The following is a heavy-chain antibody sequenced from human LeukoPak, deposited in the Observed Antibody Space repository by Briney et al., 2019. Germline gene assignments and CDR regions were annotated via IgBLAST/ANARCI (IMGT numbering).Heavy chain of an antibody. CDR3: ATTAHAAAPDY. D-gene: IGHD6-13*01. J-gene: IGHJ4*02. CDR1: GYTFTSYG. CDR2: ISAYNGNT. Sequence: GASVKVSCRASGYTFTSYGISWVRQAPGQGLEWMGWISAYNGNTNYAQKFQGRVTMTRDTSISTAYMEPSRLRSDDTAVYYCATTAHAAAPDYWGQGTLVTVSS. V-gene: IGHV1-18*01.